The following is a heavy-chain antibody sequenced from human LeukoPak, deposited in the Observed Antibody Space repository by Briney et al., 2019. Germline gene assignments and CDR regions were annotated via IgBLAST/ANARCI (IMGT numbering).Heavy chain of an antibody. D-gene: IGHD6-6*01. CDR3: AREASSPVSNYYYYYMDV. Sequence: GGSLRLSCAASGFTFSSYWMSWVRQAPGKGLEWAANIKQDGSEKYYVDSVKGRFTISRDNAKNSLYLQMNSLRAEDTAVYYCAREASSPVSNYYYYYMDVWGKGTTVTVSS. CDR1: GFTFSSYW. V-gene: IGHV3-7*01. J-gene: IGHJ6*03. CDR2: IKQDGSEK.